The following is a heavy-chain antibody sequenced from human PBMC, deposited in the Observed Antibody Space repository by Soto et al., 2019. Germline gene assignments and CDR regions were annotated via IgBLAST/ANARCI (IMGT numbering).Heavy chain of an antibody. Sequence: PGGSLRLSCVASGFSFSDYGMHWVRQAPGKGLEWVAVISYDGSNKYYADSVKGRFTISRDNSKNTLYLQMNSLRAEDTAVYYCAKIRAGMATAHDDFDYWGQGTLVTVSS. V-gene: IGHV3-30*18. CDR2: ISYDGSNK. CDR1: GFSFSDYG. D-gene: IGHD5-18*01. CDR3: AKIRAGMATAHDDFDY. J-gene: IGHJ4*02.